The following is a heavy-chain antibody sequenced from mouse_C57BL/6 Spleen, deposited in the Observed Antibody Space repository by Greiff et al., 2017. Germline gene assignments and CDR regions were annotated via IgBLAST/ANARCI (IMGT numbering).Heavy chain of an antibody. D-gene: IGHD2-5*01. CDR3: ARNHYNNYRYFDV. J-gene: IGHJ1*03. CDR2: IYPGSGNT. CDR1: GYTFTDYY. Sequence: QVQLKQSGAELVRPGASVKLSCKASGYTFTDYYINWVKQRPGQGLEWIARIYPGSGNTYYNEKFKGKATLTADKSSSTAYMQLSSLTSEDSAVXFCARNHYNNYRYFDVWGTGTTVTVSS. V-gene: IGHV1-76*01.